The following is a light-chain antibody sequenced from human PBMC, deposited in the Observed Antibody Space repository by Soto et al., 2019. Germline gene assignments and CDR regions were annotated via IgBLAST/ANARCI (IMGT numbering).Light chain of an antibody. CDR2: GAS. V-gene: IGKV3-15*01. CDR3: QQYNNWPPRT. CDR1: QSVSSN. J-gene: IGKJ1*01. Sequence: EIVMTQSPATLSVSPGERATLSCRASQSVSSNLAWYQQKPGQAPRLLIYGASTRATGIPARFSGSGSGTKYTLTISSLQYEDFAVYYCQQYNNWPPRTFGQGTKVEIK.